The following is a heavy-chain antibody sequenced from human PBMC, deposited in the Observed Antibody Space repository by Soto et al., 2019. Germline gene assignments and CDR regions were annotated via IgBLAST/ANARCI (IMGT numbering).Heavy chain of an antibody. CDR1: GYSFTSYW. Sequence: PGESLKISCKGSGYSFTSYWIGWVRQMPGKGLEWMGIIYPGDSDTRYSPSFQGQVTISADKSISTAYLQWSSLKASDTAMYYCARRRYSSGWMDGNNLFDSWGQGSLVIVSS. CDR3: ARRRYSSGWMDGNNLFDS. J-gene: IGHJ5*01. V-gene: IGHV5-51*01. D-gene: IGHD6-19*01. CDR2: IYPGDSDT.